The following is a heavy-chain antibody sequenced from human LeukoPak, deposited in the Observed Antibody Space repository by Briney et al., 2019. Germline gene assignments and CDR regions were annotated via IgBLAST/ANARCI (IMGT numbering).Heavy chain of an antibody. J-gene: IGHJ4*02. CDR1: GFTFSSYA. CDR3: AKDEGDIVVVVAASPFDY. CDR2: ISGSGGST. V-gene: IGHV3-23*01. Sequence: PGGSLRLSCAASGFTFSSYAMSWVRQAPGKGLEWVSAISGSGGSTYYADSVKGRFTISRDNSKNTLYLQMNSPRAEDTAVYYCAKDEGDIVVVVAASPFDYWGQGTLVTVSS. D-gene: IGHD2-15*01.